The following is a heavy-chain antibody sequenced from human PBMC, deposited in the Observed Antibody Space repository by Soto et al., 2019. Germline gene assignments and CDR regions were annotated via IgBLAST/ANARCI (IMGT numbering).Heavy chain of an antibody. CDR2: IDPSDSYT. V-gene: IGHV5-10-1*01. CDR1: GYSFTSYW. J-gene: IGHJ6*02. CDR3: ASPYCSSTSCTYYYYYGMDV. D-gene: IGHD2-2*01. Sequence: GESLKISCKGSGYSFTSYWISWVRQMPGKGLEWMGRIDPSDSYTNYSPSFQGHVTISADKSISTAYLQWSSLKASDTAMYYCASPYCSSTSCTYYYYYGMDVWGQGTMVTVSS.